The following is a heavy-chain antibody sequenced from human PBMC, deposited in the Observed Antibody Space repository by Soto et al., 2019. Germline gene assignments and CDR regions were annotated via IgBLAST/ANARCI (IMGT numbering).Heavy chain of an antibody. Sequence: SVKVSCKASGGTFSSYAISWVRQAPGQGLEWMGGIIPIFGTANYAQKFQGRVTITADESTSTVYMELSSLRSEDTAVYYCASPTYYDILTGYSNYYYYGMDVWGQGTTVTVSS. CDR1: GGTFSSYA. J-gene: IGHJ6*02. V-gene: IGHV1-69*13. CDR2: IIPIFGTA. D-gene: IGHD3-9*01. CDR3: ASPTYYDILTGYSNYYYYGMDV.